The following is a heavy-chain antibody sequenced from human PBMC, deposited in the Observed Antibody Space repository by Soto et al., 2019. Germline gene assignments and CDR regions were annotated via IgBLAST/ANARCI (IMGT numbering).Heavy chain of an antibody. Sequence: PGGSLRLSCAASGFTFSNAWMSWVRQAPGKGLEWVGRIKSKTDGGTTDYAAPVKGRFTISRDDSKNTLYLQMNSLKTEDTAVYYCVDDSSGYRDDAFDIWGQGTMVTVSS. D-gene: IGHD3-22*01. CDR2: IKSKTDGGTT. CDR3: VDDSSGYRDDAFDI. CDR1: GFTFSNAW. V-gene: IGHV3-15*01. J-gene: IGHJ3*02.